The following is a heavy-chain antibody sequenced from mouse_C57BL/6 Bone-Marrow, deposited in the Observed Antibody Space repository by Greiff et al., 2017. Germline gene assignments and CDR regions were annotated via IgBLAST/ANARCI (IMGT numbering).Heavy chain of an antibody. Sequence: EVQLVESGGGLVKPGGSLKLSCAASGFTFSDYGMHWVRQAPEKGLEWVAYISSGSSTIYYADTVKGRFTISRDNAKNTLFLQMTSLRSEDTAMYYCARLRGYDDWYFDVWGTGTTVTVSS. CDR3: ARLRGYDDWYFDV. CDR2: ISSGSSTI. D-gene: IGHD2-2*01. V-gene: IGHV5-17*01. CDR1: GFTFSDYG. J-gene: IGHJ1*03.